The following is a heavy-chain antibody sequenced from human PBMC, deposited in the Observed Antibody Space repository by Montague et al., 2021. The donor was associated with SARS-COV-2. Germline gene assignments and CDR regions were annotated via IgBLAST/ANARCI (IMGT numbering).Heavy chain of an antibody. Sequence: SETLSLTCTVSGGSISSSSYCWGWLRQPPGQGLEWIRCFYYSRSTNYTPSLQGPITISVDTSKNPFSLNLGSVTAADAADYYCAGRGFGYGSRWYSYWFARSKSQVSLKHSAVNAADRAGDVCAGRWGSYSSSWYSYCLDVWGQGTTVTVPS. CDR1: GGSISSSSYC. CDR3: AGRGFGYGSRWYSYWFARSKSQVSLKHSAVNAADRAGDVCAGRWGSYSSSWYSYCLDV. CDR2: FYYSRST. J-gene: IGHJ6*02. D-gene: IGHD6-13*01. V-gene: IGHV4-39*01.